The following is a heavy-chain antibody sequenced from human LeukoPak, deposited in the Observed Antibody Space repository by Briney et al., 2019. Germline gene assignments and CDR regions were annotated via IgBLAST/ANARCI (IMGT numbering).Heavy chain of an antibody. CDR1: GYTFTSYD. CDR3: ARVPGVVTAYYFDY. CDR2: INPSGGST. D-gene: IGHD2-21*02. V-gene: IGHV1-46*01. Sequence: VASVKVSCKASGYTFTSYDINWVRQATGQGLEWMGIINPSGGSTSYAQKFQGRVTMTRDTSTSTVYMELSSLRSEDTAVYYCARVPGVVTAYYFDYWGQGTLVTVSS. J-gene: IGHJ4*02.